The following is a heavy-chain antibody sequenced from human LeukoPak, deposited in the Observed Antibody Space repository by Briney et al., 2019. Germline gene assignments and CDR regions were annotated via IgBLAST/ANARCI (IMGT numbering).Heavy chain of an antibody. D-gene: IGHD3-16*01. V-gene: IGHV3-72*01. CDR3: ATHLGAVYDFDI. CDR1: GFSFRHYY. Sequence: GGSLRHSCTAPGFSFRHYYMDGVRQAPAKGLHWVARIRKKVNRYTTGYVTSVEGRNNISRDDSKAPLYLQINSLNTEDTGGYYCATHLGAVYDFDIWGQGTMVTVSS. CDR2: IRKKVNRYTT. J-gene: IGHJ3*02.